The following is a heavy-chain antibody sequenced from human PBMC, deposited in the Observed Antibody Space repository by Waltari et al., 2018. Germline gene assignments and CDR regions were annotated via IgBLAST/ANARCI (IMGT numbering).Heavy chain of an antibody. CDR1: GFTFNTFS. Sequence: EVQLVESGGGLVQPGGSLRLSCVASGFTFNTFSMSWVRQAPGKGLEWVTDIKQDGSDTYYADSVKGRFTVSRDNAKNSLYLQMNSLRVEDTAVYYCARDWEGDRPNFDYWGQGTLVTVSS. CDR2: IKQDGSDT. V-gene: IGHV3-7*04. CDR3: ARDWEGDRPNFDY. J-gene: IGHJ4*02. D-gene: IGHD1-26*01.